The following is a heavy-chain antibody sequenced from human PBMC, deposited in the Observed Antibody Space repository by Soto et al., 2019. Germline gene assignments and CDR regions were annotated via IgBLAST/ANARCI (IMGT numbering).Heavy chain of an antibody. V-gene: IGHV3-11*06. CDR1: GFTFSYYY. D-gene: IGHD2-2*02. CDR2: ISSSSSYT. CDR3: AHSYCSSTSCYSLEFDY. J-gene: IGHJ4*02. Sequence: GGSLRLSCAASGFTFSYYYMSWIRQAPGKGLEWVSYISSSSSYTNYADSVKGRFTISRDNAKNSLYLQMNSLRAEDTAVYYCAHSYCSSTSCYSLEFDYWGQGTLVTAPQ.